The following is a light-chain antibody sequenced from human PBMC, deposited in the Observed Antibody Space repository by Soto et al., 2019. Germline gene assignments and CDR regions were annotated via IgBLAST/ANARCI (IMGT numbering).Light chain of an antibody. CDR3: QQRSNWPI. J-gene: IGKJ5*01. V-gene: IGKV3-11*01. Sequence: EIVLTQSPATLSLSPVERATLSCRASQSVSSYLAWYQQKPGQAPRLLIYDASNRATGIPARFSGSGSGTDFTLTISSLEPEDFAVYYCQQRSNWPIFGQGTRLEN. CDR2: DAS. CDR1: QSVSSY.